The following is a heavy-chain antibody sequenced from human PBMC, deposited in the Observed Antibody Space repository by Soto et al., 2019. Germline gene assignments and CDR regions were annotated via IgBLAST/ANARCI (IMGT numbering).Heavy chain of an antibody. CDR1: VFIFSAYA. D-gene: IGHD6-19*01. Sequence: PGGSLRLSCAASVFIFSAYAMRLVRQAPGKGLEWVSTISDTIGSTDYADSVKGRFTISRQIARNTLYLEMNNLRAEEPAMYYCAKAQWLLGGDYFASWGQGALVTVS. V-gene: IGHV3-23*01. J-gene: IGHJ4*02. CDR2: ISDTIGST. CDR3: AKAQWLLGGDYFAS.